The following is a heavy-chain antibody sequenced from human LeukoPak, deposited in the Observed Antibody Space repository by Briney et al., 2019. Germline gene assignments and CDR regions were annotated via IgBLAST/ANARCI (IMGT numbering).Heavy chain of an antibody. Sequence: SETLSLTCTVSAGSISSSSYYWGWIRQPPGKGLEWIGSIYYSGSTYYNPSLKSRVTISVDRSKNQFSLKLSSVTAADTAVYYCARASSSSWQYNWFDPWGQGTLVTVSS. CDR2: IYYSGST. CDR3: ARASSSSWQYNWFDP. D-gene: IGHD6-13*01. J-gene: IGHJ5*02. CDR1: AGSISSSSYY. V-gene: IGHV4-39*07.